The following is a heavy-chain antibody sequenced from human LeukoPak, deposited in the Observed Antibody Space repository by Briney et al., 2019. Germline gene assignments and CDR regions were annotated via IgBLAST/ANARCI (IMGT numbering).Heavy chain of an antibody. CDR3: AVVGATTGLAFDI. Sequence: ASVNVSCKASGYTFTSYGISWVRQAPGQGLECMGWISAYNGNTNYAQKLQGRVTMTTDTSTSTAYMELRSLRSDDTAVYYCAVVGATTGLAFDIWGQGTMVTVSS. J-gene: IGHJ3*02. CDR2: ISAYNGNT. V-gene: IGHV1-18*01. D-gene: IGHD1-26*01. CDR1: GYTFTSYG.